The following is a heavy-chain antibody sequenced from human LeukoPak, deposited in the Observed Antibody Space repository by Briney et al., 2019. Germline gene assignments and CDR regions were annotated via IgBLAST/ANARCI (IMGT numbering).Heavy chain of an antibody. CDR1: GGSISSSSYY. V-gene: IGHV4-39*07. J-gene: IGHJ3*02. D-gene: IGHD3-3*01. Sequence: SETLSLTCTVSGGSISSSSYYWGWIRQPPGKGLEWIGSIYYSGSTYYNPSLKSRVTISVDTSKNQFSLKLSSVTAADTAVYYCARGRYYDFWSGYSPWGAFDIWGQGTKVTVSS. CDR3: ARGRYYDFWSGYSPWGAFDI. CDR2: IYYSGST.